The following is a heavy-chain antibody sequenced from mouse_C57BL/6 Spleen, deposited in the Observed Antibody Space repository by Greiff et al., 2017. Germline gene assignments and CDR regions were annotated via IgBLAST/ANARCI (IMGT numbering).Heavy chain of an antibody. CDR1: GYSITSGYD. CDR3: ARGGDHGAMDY. CDR2: ISYSGST. V-gene: IGHV3-1*01. J-gene: IGHJ4*01. Sequence: EVQLQQSGPGMVKPSQSLSLTCTVTGYSITSGYDWHWIRHFPGNKLEWMGYISYSGSTNYNPSLKSRISITHDTSKNHFFLKLNSVTTEDTATYYCARGGDHGAMDYWGQGTSVTVSS.